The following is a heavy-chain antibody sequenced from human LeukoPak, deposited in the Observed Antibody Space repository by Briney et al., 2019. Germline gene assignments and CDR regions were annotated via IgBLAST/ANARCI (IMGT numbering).Heavy chain of an antibody. CDR2: IYPGDSDT. CDR1: GYSFTSYW. J-gene: IGHJ4*02. V-gene: IGHV5-51*01. D-gene: IGHD3-22*01. Sequence: GESLKISCKGSGYSFTSYWIGWVRQMPGKGLEWMGIIYPGDSDTRYSPSFQGQVTISADKSISTAYLQWSSLKASDTAMYYCARHRPTYGYYYDSSGYYFPLDYWGQGTLVTVSS. CDR3: ARHRPTYGYYYDSSGYYFPLDY.